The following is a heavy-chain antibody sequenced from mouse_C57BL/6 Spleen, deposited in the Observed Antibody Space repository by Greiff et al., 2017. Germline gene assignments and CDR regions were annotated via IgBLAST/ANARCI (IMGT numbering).Heavy chain of an antibody. Sequence: EVQLQQSGPELVKPGASVKISCKASGYTFTDYYMNWVKQSHGKSLEWIGDINPNNGGTSYNQKFKGKATLTVDKSSSTAYMELRSLTSEDSAVYYCAIWSVAYWGQGTLVTVSA. J-gene: IGHJ3*01. V-gene: IGHV1-26*01. CDR2: INPNNGGT. CDR3: AIWSVAY. CDR1: GYTFTDYY. D-gene: IGHD1-1*02.